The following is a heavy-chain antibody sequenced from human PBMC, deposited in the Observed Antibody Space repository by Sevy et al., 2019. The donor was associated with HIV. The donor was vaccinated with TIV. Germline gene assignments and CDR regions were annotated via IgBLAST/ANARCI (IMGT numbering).Heavy chain of an antibody. CDR2: IWFDGSTQ. CDR3: ARGKIELSSAFDI. Sequence: GGSLRLSCAASGFTFSSYGMHWVRQAPGKGLEWVALIWFDGSTQFYADSVKGRFTISRDNSKNTLYLQMNSLRAEDTAIYYCARGKIELSSAFDIWGPGTLVTVSS. J-gene: IGHJ3*02. V-gene: IGHV3-33*01. CDR1: GFTFSSYG. D-gene: IGHD1-26*01.